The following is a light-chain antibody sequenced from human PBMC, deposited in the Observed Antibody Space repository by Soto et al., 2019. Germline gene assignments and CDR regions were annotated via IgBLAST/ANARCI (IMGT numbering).Light chain of an antibody. CDR3: QVWDARRDHWV. CDR2: DDS. Sequence: SSELTQPPSVSVAPGQTARVTCGGDNIRSKSVHWYQQRPGQAPVLVVYDDSHRPSGITERISGSNSGNTATLTINSVGAGDEADYYCQVWDARRDHWVFGGGTQLTVL. V-gene: IGLV3-21*02. J-gene: IGLJ3*02. CDR1: NIRSKS.